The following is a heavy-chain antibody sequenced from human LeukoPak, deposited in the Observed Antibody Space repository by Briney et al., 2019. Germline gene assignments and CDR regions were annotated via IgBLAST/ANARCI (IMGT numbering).Heavy chain of an antibody. Sequence: ASVTVSCKVSGYTLTELSMHWVRQAPGKGLEWMGGFDPEDGETIYAQKFQGRVTMTEDTSTDTAYMELSSLRSEDTAVYYCATVVSTYYYDSSGLGAFDIWGQGTMVTVSS. CDR1: GYTLTELS. CDR2: FDPEDGET. V-gene: IGHV1-24*01. D-gene: IGHD3-22*01. CDR3: ATVVSTYYYDSSGLGAFDI. J-gene: IGHJ3*02.